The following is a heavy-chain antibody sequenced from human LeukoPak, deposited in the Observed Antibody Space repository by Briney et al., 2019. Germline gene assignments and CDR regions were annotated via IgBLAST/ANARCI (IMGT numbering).Heavy chain of an antibody. Sequence: ASVRVSCKASGYTFTGSGWYLYWLRQAPGQGLECVGWIHPNNGATLYAQKFQGRVAMTTDTSISTAYMELSRLRPDDTAMYYCARDGPAQMIDFDYWGQGTLVTVSS. CDR1: GYTFTGSGWY. CDR3: ARDGPAQMIDFDY. V-gene: IGHV1-2*02. CDR2: IHPNNGAT. J-gene: IGHJ4*02. D-gene: IGHD2-21*01.